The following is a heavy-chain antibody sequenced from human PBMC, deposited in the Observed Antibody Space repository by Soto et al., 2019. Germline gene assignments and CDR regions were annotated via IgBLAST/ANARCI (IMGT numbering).Heavy chain of an antibody. CDR2: ISAYNGNT. CDR3: ARACSCIAARQTSAYYYGMDV. J-gene: IGHJ6*02. Sequence: ASVKVSCKASGYTFTSYGISWVRQAPGQGLEWMGWISAYNGNTNYAQKLQGRVTMTTDTSTSAAYVELRSLRSDDTAVYYCARACSCIAARQTSAYYYGMDVWGQGTTVTVSS. D-gene: IGHD6-6*01. CDR1: GYTFTSYG. V-gene: IGHV1-18*01.